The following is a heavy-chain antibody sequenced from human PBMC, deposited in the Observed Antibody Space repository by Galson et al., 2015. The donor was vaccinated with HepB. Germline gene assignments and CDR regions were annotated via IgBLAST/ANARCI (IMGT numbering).Heavy chain of an antibody. CDR2: INPSGGST. CDR3: AREASYSSSWSPRDGMDV. Sequence: SVKVSCKASGYTFTSYYMHWVRQAPGQGLEWMGIINPSGGSTSYAQKFQGRVTMTRDTSTSTVYMELSSLRSEDTAVYYCAREASYSSSWSPRDGMDVWGQGTTVTVSS. V-gene: IGHV1-46*01. CDR1: GYTFTSYY. J-gene: IGHJ6*02. D-gene: IGHD6-13*01.